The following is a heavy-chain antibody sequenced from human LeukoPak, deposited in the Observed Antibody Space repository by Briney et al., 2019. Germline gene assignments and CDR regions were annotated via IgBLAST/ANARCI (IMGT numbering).Heavy chain of an antibody. Sequence: QAGGSLRLSCAAPGVTFSGYSVNWVRQAPGKGLEWVSAISGSGGSTYYADSVKGRFTISRDNSKNTLYLQMNSLRAEDTAVYYCAKVPQGYYSMMAVFDYWGQGTLVTVSS. V-gene: IGHV3-23*01. J-gene: IGHJ4*02. D-gene: IGHD3-22*01. CDR2: ISGSGGST. CDR1: GVTFSGYS. CDR3: AKVPQGYYSMMAVFDY.